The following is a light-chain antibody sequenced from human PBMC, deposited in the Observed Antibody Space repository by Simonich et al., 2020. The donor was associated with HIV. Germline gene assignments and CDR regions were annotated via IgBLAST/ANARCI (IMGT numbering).Light chain of an antibody. J-gene: IGKJ1*01. CDR3: HQHYSLPWT. CDR2: WAS. CDR1: QSVLYSSNNKNY. Sequence: DVVMTQSPDSLAVSLGERATIKCKSSQSVLYSSNNKNYLAWYQQKPGQPPKLLIYWASTRESGVPDRCSGSGSGTDFTLTISSLQAEDVALYYCHQHYSLPWTFGQGTKVEIK. V-gene: IGKV4-1*01.